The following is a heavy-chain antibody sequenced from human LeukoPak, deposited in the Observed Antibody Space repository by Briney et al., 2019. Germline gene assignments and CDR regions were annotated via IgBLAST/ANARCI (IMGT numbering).Heavy chain of an antibody. D-gene: IGHD6-19*01. CDR3: AKDPWGAVAGT. CDR1: GFTFSNYA. Sequence: GGSLRLSCAASGFTFSNYAMSWVRQAPGKGLEWVSSISDSGGNTYYADSMKGRFTISRDNSKNTLYLQMDSLRAEDSAVYYCAKDPWGAVAGTWGQGTLVTVSS. CDR2: ISDSGGNT. V-gene: IGHV3-23*01. J-gene: IGHJ4*02.